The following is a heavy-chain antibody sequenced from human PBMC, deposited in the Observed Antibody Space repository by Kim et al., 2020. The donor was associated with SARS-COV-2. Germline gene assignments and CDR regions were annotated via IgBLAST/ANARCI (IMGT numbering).Heavy chain of an antibody. V-gene: IGHV1-18*01. CDR3: ARAPYGLKGLLWLSLHWFDP. J-gene: IGHJ5*02. CDR2: ISAYNGNT. CDR1: GYTFTSYG. Sequence: ASVKVSCKASGYTFTSYGISWVRQAPGQGLEWMGWISAYNGNTNYAQKLQGRVTMTTDTSTSTAYMELRSLRSDDTAVYYCARAPYGLKGLLWLSLHWFDPWGQGTLVTVSS. D-gene: IGHD2-21*02.